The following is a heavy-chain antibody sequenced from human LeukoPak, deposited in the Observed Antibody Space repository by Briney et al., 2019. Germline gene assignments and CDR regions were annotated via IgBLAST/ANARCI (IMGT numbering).Heavy chain of an antibody. V-gene: IGHV3-66*01. CDR1: GFTVSSNY. Sequence: PGGSLRLSCAASGFTVSSNYMSWVRQAPGKGLEWVSVIYSGGSTYYADSVKGRFTISRGNSKNTLYLQMNSLSAEDTAVYYCAKSRGYYYEKSGPADYWGQGTLVTVSS. J-gene: IGHJ4*02. CDR3: AKSRGYYYEKSGPADY. CDR2: IYSGGST. D-gene: IGHD3-22*01.